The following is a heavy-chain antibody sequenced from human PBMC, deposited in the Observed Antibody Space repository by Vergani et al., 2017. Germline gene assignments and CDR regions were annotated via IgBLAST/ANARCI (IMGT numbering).Heavy chain of an antibody. J-gene: IGHJ4*02. D-gene: IGHD6-13*01. CDR3: ARAASSIAAAGPFDY. V-gene: IGHV4-59*01. Sequence: QVQLQESGPGLVKPSETLSLTCTVSGGSISSYYWSWIRQPPGKGLEWIGYIYYSGSTNYNPSLKSRVTISVDTSKNQFSLKLSSVTSADTAVYYCARAASSIAAAGPFDYGGQGTLVTVSS. CDR1: GGSISSYY. CDR2: IYYSGST.